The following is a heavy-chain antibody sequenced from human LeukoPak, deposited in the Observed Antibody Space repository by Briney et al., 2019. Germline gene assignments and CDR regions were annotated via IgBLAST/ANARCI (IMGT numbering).Heavy chain of an antibody. Sequence: PGGSLRLSCAASGFAFSRYGMHWLRQAPGTGLEWVAVMWYDGSNEAYADSVRGRFTISRDNSENRLYPQMSSLRVEDTAVYYCAREHTIAATGTHWFAPWGQGTLVTVSS. J-gene: IGHJ5*02. V-gene: IGHV3-33*01. D-gene: IGHD6-13*01. CDR2: MWYDGSNE. CDR1: GFAFSRYG. CDR3: AREHTIAATGTHWFAP.